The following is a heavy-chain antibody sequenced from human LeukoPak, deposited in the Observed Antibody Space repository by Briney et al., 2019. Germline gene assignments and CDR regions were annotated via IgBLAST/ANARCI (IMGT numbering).Heavy chain of an antibody. D-gene: IGHD6-19*01. J-gene: IGHJ6*02. V-gene: IGHV1-8*01. Sequence: ASVKVSCKASGYTFTSYDINWVRQATGQGLEWMGWMNPNSGNTGYAQKFQGRVTITRDTSASTAYMELSSLRSEDTAVYYCARDGRIAVAYYGMDVWGQGTTVTVSS. CDR1: GYTFTSYD. CDR3: ARDGRIAVAYYGMDV. CDR2: MNPNSGNT.